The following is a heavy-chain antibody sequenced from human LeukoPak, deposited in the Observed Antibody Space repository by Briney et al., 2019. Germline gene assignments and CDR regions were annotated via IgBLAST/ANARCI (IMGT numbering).Heavy chain of an antibody. V-gene: IGHV3-23*01. Sequence: GGSLRLSCAASGFSYMHYAMSWVRQAPGKGLEWVSVIGGSDGRTYYAESVRGRFTISRDNSKDTLDLDMNSLRAEDTAVYYCVKERSDGMWYIYDFWGQGTLVTVSS. J-gene: IGHJ4*02. CDR1: GFSYMHYA. D-gene: IGHD5-24*01. CDR3: VKERSDGMWYIYDF. CDR2: IGGSDGRT.